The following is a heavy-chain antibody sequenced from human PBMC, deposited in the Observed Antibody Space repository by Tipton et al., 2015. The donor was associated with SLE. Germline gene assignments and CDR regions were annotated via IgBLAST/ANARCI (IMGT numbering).Heavy chain of an antibody. V-gene: IGHV1-2*02. D-gene: IGHD3-3*01. CDR1: GYTFVAYS. CDR3: ARVGYDFWVLDV. CDR2: IHPSGGGT. Sequence: QVQLVQSGAEVKKPGASVTVSCRASGYTFVAYSMHWVRQAPGQGLEWIGLIHPSGGGTNYAPKFQGRVTLTRDTSISTAYMELTRLRSDDTAVYYCARVGYDFWVLDVWGEGTTVTVSS. J-gene: IGHJ6*04.